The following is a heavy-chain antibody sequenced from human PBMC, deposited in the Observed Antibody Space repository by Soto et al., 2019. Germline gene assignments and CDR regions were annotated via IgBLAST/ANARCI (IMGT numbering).Heavy chain of an antibody. D-gene: IGHD3-10*01. Sequence: GGSLRLSCAASGFSLSNYGMHWVRQTPGKGLEWVATLSFDGADKYHADSVKGRFSISRDNSKNTFFLEMNSLRAEDTAVYYCARHLRLGESRMFDYWGQGALVTVSS. CDR3: ARHLRLGESRMFDY. J-gene: IGHJ4*02. CDR2: LSFDGADK. CDR1: GFSLSNYG. V-gene: IGHV3-33*01.